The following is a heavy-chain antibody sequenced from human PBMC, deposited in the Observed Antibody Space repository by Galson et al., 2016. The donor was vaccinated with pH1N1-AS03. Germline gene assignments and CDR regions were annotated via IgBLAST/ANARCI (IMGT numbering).Heavy chain of an antibody. D-gene: IGHD2-2*01. CDR3: ARDPRGPCTSATCPTTYYFGMDV. CDR1: GFTFRKFA. V-gene: IGHV3-23*01. J-gene: IGHJ6*02. Sequence: SLRLSCAASGFTFRKFAMSWVRQAPGKGLEWLSSISVDGDPTYYADSVRGRFSISRDNPKNTLYLQMSSLRAEDTAVYYCARDPRGPCTSATCPTTYYFGMDVWGQGTTVIVSS. CDR2: ISVDGDPT.